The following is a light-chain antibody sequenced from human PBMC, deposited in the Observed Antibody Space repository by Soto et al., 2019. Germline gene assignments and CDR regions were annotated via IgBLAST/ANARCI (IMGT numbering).Light chain of an antibody. V-gene: IGLV2-14*03. Sequence: QSALTQPASVSGSPGQSITISCTGSSSDVGGYKYVSWYQHYPGKAPKLLIHDVTNRPSGVSNRFSGSKSGNTASLTISGLRAEDEADYYCSSYTNSFTRVIFGGGTKLTVL. CDR2: DVT. CDR3: SSYTNSFTRVI. CDR1: SSDVGGYKY. J-gene: IGLJ2*01.